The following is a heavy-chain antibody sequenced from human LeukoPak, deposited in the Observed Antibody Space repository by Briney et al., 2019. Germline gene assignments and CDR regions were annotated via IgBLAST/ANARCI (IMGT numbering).Heavy chain of an antibody. D-gene: IGHD3-22*01. CDR1: GGSISTSSYY. CDR3: ASYVYYYDSSGYAFDY. V-gene: IGHV4-39*07. CDR2: IYYSGST. J-gene: IGHJ4*02. Sequence: SETLSLTCTVSGGSISTSSYYWGWIRQPPGKGLEWIANIYYSGSTYYNPSLKSRVTVSVDTSKNQFSLKLSSVTAADTAVYYCASYVYYYDSSGYAFDYWGQGTLVTVSS.